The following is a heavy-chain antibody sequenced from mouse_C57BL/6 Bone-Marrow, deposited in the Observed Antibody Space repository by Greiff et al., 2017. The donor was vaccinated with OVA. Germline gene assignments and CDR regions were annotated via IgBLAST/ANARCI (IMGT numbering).Heavy chain of an antibody. J-gene: IGHJ3*01. V-gene: IGHV1-22*01. CDR2: INPNNGGT. Sequence: VQLQQSGPELVKPGASVKMSCKASGYTFTDYNMHWVKQSHGKSLEWIGYINPNNGGTSYNQKFKGKATLTVNKSSSTAYMELRSLTSEDSAVYYGARSGSSGYGGWFAYWGQGTLVTVSA. CDR3: ARSGSSGYGGWFAY. CDR1: GYTFTDYN. D-gene: IGHD3-2*02.